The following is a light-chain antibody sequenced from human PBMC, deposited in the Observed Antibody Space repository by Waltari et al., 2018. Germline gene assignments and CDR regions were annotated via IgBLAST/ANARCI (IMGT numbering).Light chain of an antibody. CDR2: AAT. J-gene: IGKJ2*01. CDR3: QRTHSEPDN. CDR1: HSIGDN. Sequence: DIQMTQSPSSLSASVGDTVTFTCRASHSIGDNLNWYQQKPGKAPSVLIYAATNLQSGVPSRFGGSGSGTDFTLTINSVQPDDVATYYWQRTHSEPDNFGPGTRGESK. V-gene: IGKV1-39*01.